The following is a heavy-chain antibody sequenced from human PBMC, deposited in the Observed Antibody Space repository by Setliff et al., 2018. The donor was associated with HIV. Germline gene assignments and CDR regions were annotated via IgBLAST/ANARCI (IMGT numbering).Heavy chain of an antibody. CDR2: MSPNSGYT. CDR1: GYTFTSFD. CDR3: ARETQTNSGSYLA. J-gene: IGHJ4*02. D-gene: IGHD3-10*01. Sequence: ASVKVSCKASGYTFTSFDINWVRQATGQGLEWMGWMSPNSGYTVYAQKFQGRVTMTSSTSISTAYMELSRLRSEDTAVYYCARETQTNSGSYLAWGQGTLVTVSS. V-gene: IGHV1-8*02.